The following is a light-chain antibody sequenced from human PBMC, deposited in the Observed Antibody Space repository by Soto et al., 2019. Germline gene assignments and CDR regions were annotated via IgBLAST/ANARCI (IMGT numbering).Light chain of an antibody. J-gene: IGLJ3*02. CDR2: DVT. CDR3: SLYTSSSTWV. V-gene: IGLV2-14*02. Sequence: QSALTQPASVSGSPGQSITISCTGTSSDVGSYNLVSWYQQHPGKAPKVMIFDVTNRPSGVPDRFSGSKSGNTPSLTIFGLQAEDEADYYCSLYTSSSTWVFGGGTKLTVL. CDR1: SSDVGSYNL.